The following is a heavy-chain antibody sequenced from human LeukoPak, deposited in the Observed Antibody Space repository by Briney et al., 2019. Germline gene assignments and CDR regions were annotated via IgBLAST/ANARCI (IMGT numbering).Heavy chain of an antibody. CDR2: IYTSGST. CDR1: GYSISSGYY. J-gene: IGHJ4*02. D-gene: IGHD6-13*01. V-gene: IGHV4-4*07. CDR3: ARDLRGYSSSAFDY. Sequence: PSETLSLTCTVSGYSISSGYYWGWIRQPAGKGLEWIGRIYTSGSTNYNPSLKSRVTMSVDTSKNQFSLKLSSVTAADTAVYYCARDLRGYSSSAFDYWGQGTLVTVSS.